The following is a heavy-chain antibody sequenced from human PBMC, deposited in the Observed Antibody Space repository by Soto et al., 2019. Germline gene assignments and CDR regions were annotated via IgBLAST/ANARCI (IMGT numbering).Heavy chain of an antibody. CDR2: ISASSTII. CDR3: ARREVVPSYYSSMDV. D-gene: IGHD2-15*01. CDR1: GFTFSTYG. J-gene: IGHJ6*01. Sequence: EVQLVESGGGLVQPGGSLRLSCAASGFTFSTYGMSWVRQAPGKGLEWVSYISASSTIIYYADSVKGRFTVSRDNAKQSLYLQMNSLRDEDTAMYYCARREVVPSYYSSMDVW. V-gene: IGHV3-48*02.